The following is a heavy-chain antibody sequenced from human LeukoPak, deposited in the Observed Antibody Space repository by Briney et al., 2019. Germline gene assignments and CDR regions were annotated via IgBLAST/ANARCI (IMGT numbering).Heavy chain of an antibody. J-gene: IGHJ4*02. V-gene: IGHV3-23*01. CDR2: ISGSGGST. Sequence: GGSLRLSCAASGFTFSTYAMSWVRQAPGKGLEWVSAISGSGGSTYYADSVKGRFTISRDNSKNTLYLQMNSLRAEDTAVYYCASLWFGSVDYWGQGTLVTVSS. D-gene: IGHD3-10*01. CDR1: GFTFSTYA. CDR3: ASLWFGSVDY.